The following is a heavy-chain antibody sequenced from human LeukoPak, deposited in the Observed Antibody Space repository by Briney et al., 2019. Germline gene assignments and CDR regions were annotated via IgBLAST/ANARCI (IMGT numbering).Heavy chain of an antibody. V-gene: IGHV4-61*08. J-gene: IGHJ3*02. CDR2: IYYSGST. CDR1: GGSISSGGYY. Sequence: PSQTLSLTCTVSGGSISSGGYYWSWIRQPPGKGLEWIGYIYYSGSTNYNPSLKSRVTISVDTSKNQFSLKLSSVTAADTAVYYCARPTMVRGWAAFDIWGQGTMVTVSS. D-gene: IGHD3-10*01. CDR3: ARPTMVRGWAAFDI.